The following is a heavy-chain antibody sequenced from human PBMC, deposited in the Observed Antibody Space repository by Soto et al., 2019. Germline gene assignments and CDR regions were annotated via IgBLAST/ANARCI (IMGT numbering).Heavy chain of an antibody. CDR3: ARRQPAAGENDLTFDY. J-gene: IGHJ4*02. D-gene: IGHD6-13*01. V-gene: IGHV5-10-1*01. CDR2: IDPSDSYT. CDR1: GYSFTSYW. Sequence: PGESLKISCKGSGYSFTSYWISWVRQMPGKDLEWMGRIDPSDSYTNYSPSFQGHVTISGDKSISTAYLQWSSLKASDTAMYYCARRQPAAGENDLTFDYWGQGTLVTVSS.